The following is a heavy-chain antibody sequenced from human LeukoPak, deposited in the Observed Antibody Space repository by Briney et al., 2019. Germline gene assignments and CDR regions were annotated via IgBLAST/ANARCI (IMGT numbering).Heavy chain of an antibody. CDR1: GFTFSSYS. D-gene: IGHD6-19*01. CDR2: ISSSSSYI. CDR3: ARGRIAVAGQEKIDY. J-gene: IGHJ4*02. V-gene: IGHV3-21*01. Sequence: GGSLRLSCAASGFTFSSYSMNWVRQAPGKGLEWVSSISSSSSYIYYADPVKGRFTISRDNAKNSLYLQMNSLRAEDTAVYYCARGRIAVAGQEKIDYWGQGTLVTVSS.